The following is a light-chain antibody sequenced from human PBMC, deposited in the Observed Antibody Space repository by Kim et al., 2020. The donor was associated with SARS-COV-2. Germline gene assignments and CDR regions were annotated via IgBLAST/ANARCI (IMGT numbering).Light chain of an antibody. Sequence: GQRVTISCSGYSSNIGSNSVTWHQQVPGTAPKLLINIHNQRPSGVPDRFSGSKSDTSASLAISGLQSEDEADYYCAAWDGSVGAWVFGGGTQLTVL. CDR2: IHN. CDR3: AAWDGSVGAWV. J-gene: IGLJ3*02. CDR1: SSNIGSNS. V-gene: IGLV1-44*01.